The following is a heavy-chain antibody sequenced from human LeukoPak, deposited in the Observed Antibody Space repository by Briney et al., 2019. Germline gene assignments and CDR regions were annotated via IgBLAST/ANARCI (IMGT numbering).Heavy chain of an antibody. CDR1: GYTFTADY. CDR2: NNTNSGGA. Sequence: ASVRVSCKSSGYTFTADYMHWVRHAPGQGLEWIGRNNTNSGGANYAQKFQGRVTMTRDPSISTAYMELSRLRSDDTAVYYCVRSGSGFDYWGQGTLVTVSS. V-gene: IGHV1-2*06. CDR3: VRSGSGFDY. J-gene: IGHJ4*02. D-gene: IGHD5-12*01.